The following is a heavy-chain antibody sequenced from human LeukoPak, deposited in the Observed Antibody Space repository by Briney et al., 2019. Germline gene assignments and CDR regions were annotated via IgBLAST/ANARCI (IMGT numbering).Heavy chain of an antibody. CDR3: ARRGFSDSRGYYPDFDY. CDR2: ARNKANSHTT. Sequence: GGSLRLSCVASGFTFSDYYMDWVRQAPGKGLEWVGRARNKANSHTTEYAASVKGRFIISRDDSKSSLYLQMNSLKTEDTAVYFCARRGFSDSRGYYPDFDYWGRGTLVTVSS. V-gene: IGHV3-72*01. CDR1: GFTFSDYY. J-gene: IGHJ4*02. D-gene: IGHD3-22*01.